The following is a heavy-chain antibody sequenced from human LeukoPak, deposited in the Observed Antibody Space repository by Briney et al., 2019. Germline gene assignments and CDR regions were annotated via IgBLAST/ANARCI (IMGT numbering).Heavy chain of an antibody. D-gene: IGHD3-22*01. J-gene: IGHJ4*02. CDR2: ISAYNGNT. V-gene: IGHV1-18*01. CDR1: GYTFTSYG. Sequence: ASVKISCKASGYTFTSYGISWVRQAPGQGLEWMGWISAYNGNTNYAQKLQGGVTMTTDTSTSTAYMELRSLRSDDTAVYYCARDNPLPLSMIVVGHVSFDYWGQGTLVTVSS. CDR3: ARDNPLPLSMIVVGHVSFDY.